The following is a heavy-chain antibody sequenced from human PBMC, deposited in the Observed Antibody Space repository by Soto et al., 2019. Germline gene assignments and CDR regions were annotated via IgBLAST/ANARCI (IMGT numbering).Heavy chain of an antibody. CDR2: IKSNSDNGTS. CDR3: ATHGGADMSGWS. D-gene: IGHD6-19*01. CDR1: GFSLTDGW. V-gene: IGHV3-15*01. J-gene: IGHJ5*02. Sequence: EVQLVESGGGLVEPGGSLRLSCAASGFSLTDGWMNWVRQAPGKGLEWVGRIKSNSDNGTSEDAAPVKGRFTIARDESKTRFHLEMDRPNREDRGLYYFATHGGADMSGWSWGKGTL.